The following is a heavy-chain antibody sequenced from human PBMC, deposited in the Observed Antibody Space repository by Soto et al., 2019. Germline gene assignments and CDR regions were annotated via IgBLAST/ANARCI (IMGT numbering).Heavy chain of an antibody. D-gene: IGHD1-26*01. Sequence: DVQLVESGGGLVQPGGSLRLSCAISGFSVSSNYLSWVRQAPGKGLEWVSVHYSGGSTYYADSVQGRFTISRDKSNNPLYLQMRRVRAEDTAVYFCARHRPPRGTVGATSPLDPWGQGTQVTVSS. V-gene: IGHV3-53*01. J-gene: IGHJ5*02. CDR3: ARHRPPRGTVGATSPLDP. CDR2: HYSGGST. CDR1: GFSVSSNY.